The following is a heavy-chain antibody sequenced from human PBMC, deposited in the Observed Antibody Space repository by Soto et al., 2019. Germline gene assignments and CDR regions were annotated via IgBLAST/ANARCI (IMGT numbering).Heavy chain of an antibody. J-gene: IGHJ6*03. Sequence: GSGPTLVNPTQTLTLTCTFSGFSLSTSGMCVSWIRQPPGKALEWLARIDWDDDKYYSTSLKTRLTISKDTSKNQVVLTMTNMEPVDTATYYCARITRVAVTTSRSDYYYYMDVWGKGTTVTVSS. CDR3: ARITRVAVTTSRSDYYYYMDV. D-gene: IGHD4-17*01. CDR2: IDWDDDK. CDR1: GFSLSTSGMC. V-gene: IGHV2-70*11.